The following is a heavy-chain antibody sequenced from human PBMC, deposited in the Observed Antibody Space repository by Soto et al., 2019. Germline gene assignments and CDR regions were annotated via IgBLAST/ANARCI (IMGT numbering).Heavy chain of an antibody. CDR2: IMPILGTP. CDR3: ARDVRGLKVFDY. CDR1: GGAFRVYG. J-gene: IGHJ4*02. V-gene: IGHV1-69*13. Sequence: VASVKVSCKASGGAFRVYGISWVRQVPGQGPEWMGGIMPILGTPQYAQMFQGRVTITADESTSTVYMELNSLKSEDTAVYYCARDVRGLKVFDYWGQGTLVTVSS.